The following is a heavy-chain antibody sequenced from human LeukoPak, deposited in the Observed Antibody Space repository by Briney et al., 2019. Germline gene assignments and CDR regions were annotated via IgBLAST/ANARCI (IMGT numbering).Heavy chain of an antibody. Sequence: PGGSLRLSCKGSGFNFSTFSLNWVRQAPGKGLEWVASISYSSTFIDYADSVKGRFTISRDNTQSSVFLQMNRLRDDGTAAYFCARGGDGYNSYLDFWGQGTLLSVSS. CDR3: ARGGDGYNSYLDF. J-gene: IGHJ4*02. D-gene: IGHD5-24*01. CDR2: ISYSSTFI. V-gene: IGHV3-21*06. CDR1: GFNFSTFS.